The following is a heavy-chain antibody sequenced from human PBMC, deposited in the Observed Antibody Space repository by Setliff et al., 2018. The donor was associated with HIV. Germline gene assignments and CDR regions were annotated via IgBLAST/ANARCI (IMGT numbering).Heavy chain of an antibody. CDR3: VREVVRTLDY. CDR2: ISGTGGT. CDR1: GFTFSSYW. V-gene: IGHV3-23*01. J-gene: IGHJ4*02. D-gene: IGHD2-15*01. Sequence: PGGSLRLSCAASGFTFSSYWMSWVRQAPGKGLEWVSVISGTGGTYIEYADSVKGRFTISRDNAKNSLYLQMNSLTAEDTAVYYCVREVVRTLDYWGQGTLVTVSS.